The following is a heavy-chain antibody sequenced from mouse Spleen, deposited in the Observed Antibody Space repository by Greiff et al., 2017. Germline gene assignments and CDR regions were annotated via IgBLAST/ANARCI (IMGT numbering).Heavy chain of an antibody. Sequence: EVQLVESGPELVKPGASVKISCKASGYSFTDYNMNWVKQSNGKSLEWIGVINPNYGTTSYNQKFKGKATLTVDQSSSTAYMQLNSLTSEDSAVYYCARPDYYGSRIYAMDYWGQGTSVTVSS. CDR1: GYSFTDYN. CDR3: ARPDYYGSRIYAMDY. CDR2: INPNYGTT. V-gene: IGHV1-39*01. D-gene: IGHD1-1*01. J-gene: IGHJ4*01.